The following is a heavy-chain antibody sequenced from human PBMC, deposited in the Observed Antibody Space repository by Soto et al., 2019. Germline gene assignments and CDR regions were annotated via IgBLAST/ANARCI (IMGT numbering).Heavy chain of an antibody. CDR2: ISAYNGKS. J-gene: IGHJ4*02. CDR1: GYTFSSYF. CDR3: ARDLPPVDY. V-gene: IGHV1-18*01. Sequence: QVQLVQSGAEVKKPGATVKVSCKASGYTFSSYFISWVRQAPGQGLEWMGWISAYNGKSNYAKNLQGRVTMTTDTATSTAYMAPRSLRSDDTAVYYCARDLPPVDYWGQGTLVTVSS.